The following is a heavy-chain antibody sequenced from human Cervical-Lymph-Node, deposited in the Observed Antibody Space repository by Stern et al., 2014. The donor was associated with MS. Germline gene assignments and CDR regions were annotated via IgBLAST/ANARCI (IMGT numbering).Heavy chain of an antibody. Sequence: QVQLGESGGGLVKPGGSLRLSCAASGFTFSDSYMTWIRQTPGKGLEWVSYISSSGDTIKYAESVKVRFTVSRDKAKNSLSLQMSSLRVEDTAVYYCVRGWEPRQDGPSGHDYDAFDIWGQGTMVTVSS. D-gene: IGHD5-12*01. CDR2: ISSSGDTI. CDR1: GFTFSDSY. J-gene: IGHJ3*02. CDR3: VRGWEPRQDGPSGHDYDAFDI. V-gene: IGHV3-11*01.